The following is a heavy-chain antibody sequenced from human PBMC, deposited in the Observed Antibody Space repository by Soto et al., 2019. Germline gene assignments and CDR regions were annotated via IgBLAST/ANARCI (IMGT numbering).Heavy chain of an antibody. CDR3: ARGRASGSSRDYFSYMDV. Sequence: PSETLSLTCAVYGGSFSGYYWTWIRQPPGKGREWIGEINHSRSTNQTPPLRSRVALAVDTSKSQFSLKLGAGSAADTAVYYCARGRASGSSRDYFSYMDVWGKGTTGTV. CDR1: GGSFSGYY. V-gene: IGHV4-34*01. J-gene: IGHJ6*03. D-gene: IGHD6-6*01. CDR2: INHSRST.